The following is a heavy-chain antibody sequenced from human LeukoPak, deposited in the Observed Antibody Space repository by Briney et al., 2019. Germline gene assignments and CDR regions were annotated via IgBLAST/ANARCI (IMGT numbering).Heavy chain of an antibody. CDR2: IQSDGSYK. CDR1: GLTFTGSG. J-gene: IGHJ4*02. V-gene: IGHV3-30*02. Sequence: PGGSLRLSCVASGLTFTGSGVHWLRQAQGKGLEWVAFIQSDGSYKDYVESVKGRFTSSRDDSKNTVYLQMNGLRPEDTAVYYCARNMMGTDYWGQGTHVTVSS. CDR3: ARNMMGTDY. D-gene: IGHD3-16*01.